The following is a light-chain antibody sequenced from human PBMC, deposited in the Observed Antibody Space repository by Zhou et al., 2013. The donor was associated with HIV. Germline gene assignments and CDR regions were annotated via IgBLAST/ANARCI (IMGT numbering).Light chain of an antibody. J-gene: IGLJ2*01. CDR3: AAWDDSLNVL. CDR2: RNI. CDR1: SSNIGSNS. V-gene: IGLV1-44*01. Sequence: QSVLTQPPSASGTPGQRVTVSCSGSSSNIGSNSVNWYQQLPGTAPKLLIYRNIQRPSGVPDRFSGSKSGTSASLAISGLQSEDEADYYCAAWDDSLNVLFGGGTKLTVL.